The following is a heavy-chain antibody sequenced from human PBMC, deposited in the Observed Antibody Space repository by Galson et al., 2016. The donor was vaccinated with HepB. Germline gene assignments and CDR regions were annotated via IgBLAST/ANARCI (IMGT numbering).Heavy chain of an antibody. D-gene: IGHD6-19*01. CDR1: GDSISYGGDYY. V-gene: IGHV4-31*03. Sequence: TLSLTCTVSGDSISYGGDYYWSWIRQHPDKGLEWIGYIYYNGRTYYNPSLKSRGTMSLDTSKNQFSLKLTSVTAADTAVYYCARLRDGDSSGWADYFDHWGQGTLVTVSS. CDR2: IYYNGRT. J-gene: IGHJ4*02. CDR3: ARLRDGDSSGWADYFDH.